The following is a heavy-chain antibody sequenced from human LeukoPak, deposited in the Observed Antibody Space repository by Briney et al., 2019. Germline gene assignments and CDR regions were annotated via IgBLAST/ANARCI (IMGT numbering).Heavy chain of an antibody. D-gene: IGHD5-18*01. V-gene: IGHV4-31*03. CDR3: AKDRDRGYSYGSPLDY. J-gene: IGHJ4*02. CDR1: GGSISSGGNY. CDR2: ISYSGRT. Sequence: PSETLSLTCTVSGGSISSGGNYWSWIRQHPGKGLEWIGYISYSGRTSYNSSLQSRVTISVDTAKHLFSLKLSSVTAADTAVYYCAKDRDRGYSYGSPLDYWGQGTLVTVSS.